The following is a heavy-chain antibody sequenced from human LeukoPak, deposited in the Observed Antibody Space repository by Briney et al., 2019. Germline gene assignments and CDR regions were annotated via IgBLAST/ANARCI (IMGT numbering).Heavy chain of an antibody. Sequence: PGGSLKLSCAASGFTFSGPAMHWVRQASGKGLEWPGHIRSKANNYATAYAASVKGRFTISRDDSKNTAYLQVNGLKIEDTAVYYCARHGLAFDYWGQGTLVTVSS. CDR1: GFTFSGPA. J-gene: IGHJ4*02. V-gene: IGHV3-73*01. CDR3: ARHGLAFDY. D-gene: IGHD3-16*01. CDR2: IRSKANNYAT.